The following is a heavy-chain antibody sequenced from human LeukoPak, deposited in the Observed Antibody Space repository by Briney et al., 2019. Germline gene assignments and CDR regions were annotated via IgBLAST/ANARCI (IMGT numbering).Heavy chain of an antibody. Sequence: PSETLSLTCAVSGGSISSSNWWSWVRQPPGKGLEWIGEIYHSGSTNYNPSLKSRVTISVDKSKNQFSLKLSSVTAADTAVYYCARLTRDGSGSYHFDYWGQGTLVTVSS. CDR3: ARLTRDGSGSYHFDY. D-gene: IGHD3-10*01. V-gene: IGHV4-4*02. CDR1: GGSISSSNW. CDR2: IYHSGST. J-gene: IGHJ4*02.